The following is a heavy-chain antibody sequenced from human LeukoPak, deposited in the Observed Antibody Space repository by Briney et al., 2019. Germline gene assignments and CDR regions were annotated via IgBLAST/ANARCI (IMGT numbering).Heavy chain of an antibody. CDR2: IYYSGST. CDR1: GGSISSYY. D-gene: IGHD1-1*01. V-gene: IGHV4-59*01. Sequence: SETLSLTCTVSGGSISSYYWSWIQQPPGKELEWIGYIYYSGSTNYNPSLKSRVTISVDTSKNQFSLKLSSVTAADTAVYYCARESAGIGMDVWGQGTTVTVSS. CDR3: ARESAGIGMDV. J-gene: IGHJ6*02.